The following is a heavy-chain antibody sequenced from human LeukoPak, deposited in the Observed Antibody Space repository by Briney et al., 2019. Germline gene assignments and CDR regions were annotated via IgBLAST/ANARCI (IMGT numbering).Heavy chain of an antibody. CDR1: GFSVNTYT. V-gene: IGHV3-23*01. CDR2: IRNSDGST. Sequence: GGFLRLSCAASGFSVNTYTMYWVRQAPGKGLEWVSGIRNSDGSTYYADSVKGRFSISRDNSKNTLYLQMNSLRAEDTAVYYCAKFRGEGSYDDYWGQGTLVTVSS. J-gene: IGHJ4*02. D-gene: IGHD1-26*01. CDR3: AKFRGEGSYDDY.